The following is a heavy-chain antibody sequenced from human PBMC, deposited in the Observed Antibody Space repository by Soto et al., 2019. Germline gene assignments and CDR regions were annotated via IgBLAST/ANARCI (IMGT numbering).Heavy chain of an antibody. CDR2: ISRRDSNR. CDR3: TKDVLQDCGQDYNYGMEV. V-gene: IGHV3-23*01. J-gene: IGHJ6*02. CDR1: GFSFSDYA. D-gene: IGHD2-21*02. Sequence: EVQLLESGGGLVQPGGSLRLSCAGSGFSFSDYAMNWVRQAPGKRLEWVSSISRRDSNRHYADSVKGRFTISSDNPNNALYLQMNSLRVEDTARYYWTKDVLQDCGQDYNYGMEVRGQGRTVTVSS.